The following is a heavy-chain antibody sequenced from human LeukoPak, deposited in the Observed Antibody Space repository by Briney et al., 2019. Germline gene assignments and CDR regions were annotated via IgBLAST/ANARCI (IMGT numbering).Heavy chain of an antibody. Sequence: ASVKVSCKASGYTFTGYYMHWVRQAPGQGLEWMGWINPNSGGTNYAQKVQGRVTMTRDTSISTAYMELSSLRSDDTAVYYCARDEDTAAAGNFDYWGQGTLVTVSS. CDR2: INPNSGGT. CDR3: ARDEDTAAAGNFDY. CDR1: GYTFTGYY. D-gene: IGHD6-13*01. J-gene: IGHJ4*02. V-gene: IGHV1-2*02.